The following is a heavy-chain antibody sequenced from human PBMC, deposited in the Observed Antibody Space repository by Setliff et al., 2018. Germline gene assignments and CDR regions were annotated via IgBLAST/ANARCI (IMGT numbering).Heavy chain of an antibody. V-gene: IGHV4-61*09. CDR1: GGSLSADYY. D-gene: IGHD3-10*01. CDR2: VHPDGST. Sequence: SETLSLTCTVSGGSLSADYYWSWIRQPVGKGLEWIGHVHPDGSTNYNPSLYSQVVISVDTSKNQFSLKLTSVTAADTAVYYCVKALLWSGEGRFDPWGQGTLVSVSS. J-gene: IGHJ5*02. CDR3: VKALLWSGEGRFDP.